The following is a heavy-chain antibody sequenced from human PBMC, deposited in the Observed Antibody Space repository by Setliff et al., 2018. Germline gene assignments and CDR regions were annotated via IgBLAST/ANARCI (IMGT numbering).Heavy chain of an antibody. CDR3: ARGPPGYYYYMNV. CDR2: IYTSGST. Sequence: SETLSLTCTVSGSSFNENHWTWIRQPPGKGLEWIGYIYTSGSTNYNPSLKSRVTISVDMSKNQFSLKLSSVTDADTAVYYCARGPPGYYYYMNVWGKGTTVTVSS. CDR1: GSSFNENH. V-gene: IGHV4-4*08. J-gene: IGHJ6*03.